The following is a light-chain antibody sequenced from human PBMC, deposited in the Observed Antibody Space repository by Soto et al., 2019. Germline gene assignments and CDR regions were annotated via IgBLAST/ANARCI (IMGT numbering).Light chain of an antibody. J-gene: IGLJ2*01. CDR3: ATWDDSLEGVV. CDR2: SNT. Sequence: QSVLTQPPSASGTPGQTIAISCSGGSSNIGSHTVNWYQQLPGTAPRLLIYSNTQRPSGVPDRFSGSQSGTSASLAITGLQSDSEGDYYCATWDDSLEGVVFGGGTKLTVL. V-gene: IGLV1-44*01. CDR1: SSNIGSHT.